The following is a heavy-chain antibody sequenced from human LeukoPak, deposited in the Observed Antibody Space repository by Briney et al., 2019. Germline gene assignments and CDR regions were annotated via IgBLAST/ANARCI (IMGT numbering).Heavy chain of an antibody. CDR3: ARDRYCSSTSCLPDAFDI. J-gene: IGHJ3*02. D-gene: IGHD2-2*01. CDR1: GGSISSYY. CDR2: IYTSGST. Sequence: SETLSLTCTVSGGSISSYYWSWIRQPAGKGLEWIGRIYTSGSTNYNPSFKSRVTMSVDTSKNQFSLKLSSVTAADTAVYYRARDRYCSSTSCLPDAFDIWGQGTMVTVSS. V-gene: IGHV4-4*07.